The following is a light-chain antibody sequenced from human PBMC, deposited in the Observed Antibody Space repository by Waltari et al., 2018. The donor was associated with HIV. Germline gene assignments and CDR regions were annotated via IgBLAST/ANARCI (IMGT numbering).Light chain of an antibody. Sequence: QSALTHPRSASASPGQSLPISCTGTSSAVGGYDSVPWYLQHPGKVPKLIIYEVIKRPSGVPDRFSGSKSGNTASLTISGLQTEDEADYFCCSYAGTYTYVLFGGGTKLTVL. V-gene: IGLV2-11*01. CDR2: EVI. CDR3: CSYAGTYTYVL. J-gene: IGLJ3*02. CDR1: SSAVGGYDS.